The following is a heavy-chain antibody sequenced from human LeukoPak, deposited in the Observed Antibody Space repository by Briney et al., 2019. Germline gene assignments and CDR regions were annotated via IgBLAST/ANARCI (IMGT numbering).Heavy chain of an antibody. D-gene: IGHD5-18*01. Sequence: GGSLRLSCSASGLTFSSYAMHWVRQAPGKGLEYVSAISSNGGSTYYADSVKGRFTISRDNSKNTLYLQMSSLRAEDTAVYYCVKVDTAMAFDYWGQGALVTVSS. J-gene: IGHJ4*02. V-gene: IGHV3-64D*06. CDR2: ISSNGGST. CDR1: GLTFSSYA. CDR3: VKVDTAMAFDY.